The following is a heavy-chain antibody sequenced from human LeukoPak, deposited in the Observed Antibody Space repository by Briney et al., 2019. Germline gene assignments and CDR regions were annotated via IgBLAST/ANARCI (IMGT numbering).Heavy chain of an antibody. Sequence: GESLKISCKASGYSFPDYWIGWVRQMPGEGLELMGIIYPRDSDTRYSPSFEGQVTISADKSIRTTYLQWSSLEASDSGMYYCARWGYGDYDDYWGQGTLVTVSS. J-gene: IGHJ4*02. CDR3: ARWGYGDYDDY. D-gene: IGHD4-17*01. V-gene: IGHV5-51*01. CDR1: GYSFPDYW. CDR2: IYPRDSDT.